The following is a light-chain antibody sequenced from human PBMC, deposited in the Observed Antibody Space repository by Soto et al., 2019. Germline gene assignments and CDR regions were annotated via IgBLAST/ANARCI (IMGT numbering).Light chain of an antibody. CDR2: PAS. V-gene: IGKV1-9*01. Sequence: IQLTQSPSSLSASVGDRVTITCRASQDIKSYLAWYQQKPGKAPKLLIYPASTLQSGVPSRFSGSGSGTEFTLTISSLQPEDFATYHCQQVNVYPITFGQGTRLEIK. J-gene: IGKJ5*01. CDR1: QDIKSY. CDR3: QQVNVYPIT.